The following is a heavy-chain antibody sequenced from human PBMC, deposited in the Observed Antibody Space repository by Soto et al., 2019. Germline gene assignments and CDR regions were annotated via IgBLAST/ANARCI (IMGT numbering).Heavy chain of an antibody. J-gene: IGHJ3*02. CDR3: TRRFPERRKAFNI. V-gene: IGHV5-51*01. CDR1: GYTFTSYW. Sequence: PGEPLNICFKGSGYTFTSYWIGWVRQMPGKGLELMGIIYPGDSDTRYSPSFQGQVTISADKSISTAYLQWSSLKASDAAMYYCTRRFPERRKAFNIWGQGTMVNVS. CDR2: IYPGDSDT.